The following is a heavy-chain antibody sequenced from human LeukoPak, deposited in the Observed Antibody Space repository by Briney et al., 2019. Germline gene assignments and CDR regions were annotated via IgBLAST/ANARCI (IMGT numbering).Heavy chain of an antibody. CDR3: ARASCTGGSCPTFIDY. Sequence: ASVKVSCKASGYTFTTYAMNWLRQAPGQGLEWMGWINTDTGNPTYAQDFTGRFVSSLDTSVSTAYLQISSLKAEDTAVYYCARASCTGGSCPTFIDYWGQGTLVTVSS. J-gene: IGHJ4*02. CDR2: INTDTGNP. CDR1: GYTFTTYA. V-gene: IGHV7-4-1*02. D-gene: IGHD2-15*01.